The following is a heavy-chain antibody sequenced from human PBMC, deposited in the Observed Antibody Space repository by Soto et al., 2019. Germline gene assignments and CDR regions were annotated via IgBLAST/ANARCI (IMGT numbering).Heavy chain of an antibody. CDR1: GFTFSNAW. CDR2: IKSKTDGGTT. CDR3: TTDRRGYSYGHFDY. Sequence: GGSLRLSCAASGFTFSNAWMSWVRQAPGKGLEWVGRIKSKTDGGTTDYAAPVKGRFTISRDDSKNTLYLQMNSLKTEDTAVYYCTTDRRGYSYGHFDYWGQGTLVTVSS. D-gene: IGHD5-18*01. V-gene: IGHV3-15*01. J-gene: IGHJ4*02.